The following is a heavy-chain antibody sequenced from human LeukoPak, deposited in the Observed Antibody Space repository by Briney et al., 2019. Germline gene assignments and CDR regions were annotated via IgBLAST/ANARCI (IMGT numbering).Heavy chain of an antibody. CDR1: GFTFSSYS. D-gene: IGHD3-3*01. CDR3: ARDQSPSYYDFWSGYYRYFQH. V-gene: IGHV3-23*01. J-gene: IGHJ1*01. Sequence: GGSLRLSCTASGFTFSSYSMRWVRQAPGKGLEWVSSISDNGGATFYADSVKGRFTISRDNSKDTLYLQMNSLRAEDTAVYYCARDQSPSYYDFWSGYYRYFQHWGQGTLVTVSS. CDR2: ISDNGGAT.